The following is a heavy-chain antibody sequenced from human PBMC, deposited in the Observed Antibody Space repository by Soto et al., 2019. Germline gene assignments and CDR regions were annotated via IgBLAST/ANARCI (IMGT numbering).Heavy chain of an antibody. CDR2: LSGSGGTT. J-gene: IGHJ4*02. D-gene: IGHD3-10*01. Sequence: GGSLRLSCSTSGFTFSTYAMNWVRQAPGKGLEWVSALSGSGGTTYYADSVRGRCTISRDNSKNTLFLQMSSLRAEDTALYYCAKQRAGYGSGSDTFYFDFWGQGTLVTVSS. V-gene: IGHV3-23*01. CDR3: AKQRAGYGSGSDTFYFDF. CDR1: GFTFSTYA.